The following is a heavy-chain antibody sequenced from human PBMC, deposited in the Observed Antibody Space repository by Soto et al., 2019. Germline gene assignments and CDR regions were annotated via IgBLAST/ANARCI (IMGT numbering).Heavy chain of an antibody. D-gene: IGHD3-10*01. J-gene: IGHJ4*02. V-gene: IGHV3-33*01. CDR3: ARDAPYYYGSGSYPFDY. CDR1: GFTFSSYG. Sequence: GGSLRLSCAASGFTFSSYGMHWVRQAPGKGLEWVAVIWYDGSNKYYADSVKGRFTISRDNSKNTLYLQMNSLRAEDTAVYYCARDAPYYYGSGSYPFDYWGQGTLVTVSS. CDR2: IWYDGSNK.